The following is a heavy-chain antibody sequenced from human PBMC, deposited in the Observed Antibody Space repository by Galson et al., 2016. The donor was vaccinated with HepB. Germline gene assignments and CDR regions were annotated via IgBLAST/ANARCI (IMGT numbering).Heavy chain of an antibody. CDR1: GFSLSTSGEG. J-gene: IGHJ4*02. Sequence: PALVKPTQTLTLTCTFSGFSLSTSGEGVGWIRQPPGKALEWLAPIYWDADKRYRPSLKNRLTITKDNAKNQVVITVRNMDPVDTATYYCAHSVLDFWSGLYSEKYSFDYWGQGTRVTVSS. CDR2: IYWDADK. V-gene: IGHV2-5*02. CDR3: AHSVLDFWSGLYSEKYSFDY. D-gene: IGHD3-3*01.